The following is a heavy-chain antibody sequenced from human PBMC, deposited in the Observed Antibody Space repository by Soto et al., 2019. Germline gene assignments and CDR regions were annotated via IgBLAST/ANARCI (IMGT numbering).Heavy chain of an antibody. D-gene: IGHD2-21*02. V-gene: IGHV1-46*01. CDR1: GYTFTSYY. CDR2: INPSGGST. Sequence: ASVQVSCKASGYTFTSYYMHWVRQAPGQGLEWMGIINPSGGSTSYAQKFQGRVTMTRDTSTSTVYMELSSLRSEDTAVYYCARDLSDYGESRGVTAIPLASGNDYWGQGTLVTVSS. CDR3: ARDLSDYGESRGVTAIPLASGNDY. J-gene: IGHJ4*02.